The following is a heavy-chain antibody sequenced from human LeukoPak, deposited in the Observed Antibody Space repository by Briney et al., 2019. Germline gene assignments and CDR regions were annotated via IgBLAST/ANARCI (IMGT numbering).Heavy chain of an antibody. CDR2: MNPNSGNT. CDR1: GYTFTSYD. D-gene: IGHD6-13*01. V-gene: IGHV1-8*01. Sequence: ASVKVSCKASGYTFTSYDINWVRQATGQGLEWMGWMNPNSGNTGYAQKFQGRVTMTRNTSISTAYMELSSLRSDDTAVYYCARGVRIAAAGTLSYYYYYMDVWGKGTTVTVSS. CDR3: ARGVRIAAAGTLSYYYYYMDV. J-gene: IGHJ6*03.